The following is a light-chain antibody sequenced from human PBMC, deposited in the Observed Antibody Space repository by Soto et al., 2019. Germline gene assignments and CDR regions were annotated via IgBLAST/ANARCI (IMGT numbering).Light chain of an antibody. CDR3: QEYYSTPLT. J-gene: IGKJ4*01. Sequence: DIVMTQSPDSLAVSLGERATINCKSSQSVLYSSNNKNYLAWYQQKPGQPPKLLIYWASTRESGVPDRFSGIESGTDFTLTISSLQAEDVAVYYCQEYYSTPLTFGGGTKVEIK. CDR2: WAS. CDR1: QSVLYSSNNKNY. V-gene: IGKV4-1*01.